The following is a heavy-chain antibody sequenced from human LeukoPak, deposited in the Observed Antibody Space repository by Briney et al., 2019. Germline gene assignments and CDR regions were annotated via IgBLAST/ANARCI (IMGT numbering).Heavy chain of an antibody. CDR2: ISSSSRYI. CDR1: GFTFSSYT. D-gene: IGHD5-18*01. J-gene: IGHJ4*02. V-gene: IGHV3-21*04. Sequence: PGGSLRLSCAASGFTFSSYTMNWVRQAPGRGLEWVSSISSSSRYIYYADSLKGRFTISGDNAKNSLYLQMNSLRAEDTAVYYCAKDRTYSYGSDYWGQGTLVTVSS. CDR3: AKDRTYSYGSDY.